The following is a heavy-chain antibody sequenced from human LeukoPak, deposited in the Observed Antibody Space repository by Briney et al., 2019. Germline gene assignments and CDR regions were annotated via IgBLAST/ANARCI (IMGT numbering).Heavy chain of an antibody. D-gene: IGHD3-9*01. V-gene: IGHV3-21*01. Sequence: PGGSLRLSCAASGFTFSSYSMNWVRQAPGKGLEWVSSISSSSSYIYYADSVKGRFTISRDNAKNSLYLQTNSLRAEDTAVYYCARGFSLTGQTPWYWGQGTLVTVSS. CDR1: GFTFSSYS. CDR2: ISSSSSYI. J-gene: IGHJ4*02. CDR3: ARGFSLTGQTPWY.